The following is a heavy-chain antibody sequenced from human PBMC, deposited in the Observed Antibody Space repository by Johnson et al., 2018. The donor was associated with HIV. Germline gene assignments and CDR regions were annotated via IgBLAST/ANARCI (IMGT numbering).Heavy chain of an antibody. V-gene: IGHV3-30-3*02. CDR1: GFTFSNYA. CDR3: AKKGNVGSWDLDAFDI. J-gene: IGHJ3*02. Sequence: VQLVESGGGVVQPGRSLRLSCAASGFTFSNYAMHWVRQAPGKGLEWVAVISYDGSKKNYADSVKGRSTISRDNSKNTLYLQMNSLRAEDTAIYYCAKKGNVGSWDLDAFDIWGQGTMVTVSS. CDR2: ISYDGSKK. D-gene: IGHD1-26*01.